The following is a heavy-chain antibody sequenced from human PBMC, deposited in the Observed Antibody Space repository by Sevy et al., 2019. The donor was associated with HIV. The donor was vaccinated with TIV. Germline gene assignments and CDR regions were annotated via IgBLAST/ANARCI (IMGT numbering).Heavy chain of an antibody. CDR1: GFTFSDHY. Sequence: GGSLRLSCAASGFTFSDHYVDWVRQAPGKGLEWVGRIRNRPNSYTTEYAASVKGRSTISRDDSRNSVYLQMNSLKTQDSAVYYCVRGPNCGVGGCQQISPYCLDVWGQGATVTVSS. V-gene: IGHV3-72*01. D-gene: IGHD2-15*01. CDR2: IRNRPNSYTT. J-gene: IGHJ6*02. CDR3: VRGPNCGVGGCQQISPYCLDV.